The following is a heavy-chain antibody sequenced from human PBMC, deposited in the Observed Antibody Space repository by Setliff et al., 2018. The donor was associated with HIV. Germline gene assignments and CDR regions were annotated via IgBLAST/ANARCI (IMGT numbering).Heavy chain of an antibody. J-gene: IGHJ5*02. CDR1: GYTFTSYG. V-gene: IGHV1-18*01. CDR3: ARDFGGYCSSMSCPGLFDP. CDR2: ISAYNGNT. Sequence: ASVKVSCKASGYTFTSYGISWVRQAPGQGLEWMGWISAYNGNTNYAQKLQGRVTMTTDTSTSTAYMELSRLRSDDTAVYYCARDFGGYCSSMSCPGLFDPWGQGTLVTVSS. D-gene: IGHD2-2*01.